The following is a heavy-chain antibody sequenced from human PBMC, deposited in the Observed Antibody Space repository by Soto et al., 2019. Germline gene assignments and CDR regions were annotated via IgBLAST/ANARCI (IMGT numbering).Heavy chain of an antibody. Sequence: QVQLQESGPGLVKPSQTLSHTCSVSGGSISSGGYYWSWIRQHPGKGLEWIGYIYYSGSTYYNPSLKSRVTISVDTSKNQYSLKLSSVTAAVPAVYYCARDIPLYGSGTYDLDDWGQGTKVTVSS. CDR2: IYYSGST. CDR3: ARDIPLYGSGTYDLDD. D-gene: IGHD3-10*01. CDR1: GGSISSGGYY. J-gene: IGHJ6*02. V-gene: IGHV4-31*03.